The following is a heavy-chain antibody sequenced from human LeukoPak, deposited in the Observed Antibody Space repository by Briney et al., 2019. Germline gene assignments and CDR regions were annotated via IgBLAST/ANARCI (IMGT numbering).Heavy chain of an antibody. Sequence: SETLSLTCTVSGGSISSYYWSWIRQPPGKGLEWIGYTYYSGSTNYNPSLKSRVTISVDTSKNQFSLKLSSVTAADTAVYYCARHATVYANWFDPWGQGTLVTVSS. CDR2: TYYSGST. V-gene: IGHV4-59*08. J-gene: IGHJ5*02. CDR1: GGSISSYY. CDR3: ARHATVYANWFDP. D-gene: IGHD4-11*01.